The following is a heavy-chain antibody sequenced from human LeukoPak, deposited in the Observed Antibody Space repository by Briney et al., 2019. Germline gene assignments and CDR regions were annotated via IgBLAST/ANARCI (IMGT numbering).Heavy chain of an antibody. J-gene: IGHJ4*02. V-gene: IGHV3-74*01. CDR2: INSDGSST. CDR1: GFTFSSYW. D-gene: IGHD3-10*01. CDR3: ARDLTWFGELSLYYFDY. Sequence: GGSLRLSCAASGFTFSSYWMHWVRQAPGKGLVWVSRINSDGSSTSYADSVKGRFAISRDNAKNTLYLQMNSLRAEDTAVYYCARDLTWFGELSLYYFDYWGQGTLVTVSS.